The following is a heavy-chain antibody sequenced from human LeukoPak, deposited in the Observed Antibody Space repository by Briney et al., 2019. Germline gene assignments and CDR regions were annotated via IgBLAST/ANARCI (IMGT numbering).Heavy chain of an antibody. V-gene: IGHV3-64*01. CDR2: ISSNGGST. Sequence: GGSLRLSCAASGFTFSNYAMHWVRQAPGKGLEYVATISSNGGSTYFANAVQGRFTISRDNSKNMVHLQMGSLRVEDTAVYYCAKDEAGYSSGWGQGTLVTVPS. CDR3: AKDEAGYSSG. CDR1: GFTFSNYA. J-gene: IGHJ4*02. D-gene: IGHD6-19*01.